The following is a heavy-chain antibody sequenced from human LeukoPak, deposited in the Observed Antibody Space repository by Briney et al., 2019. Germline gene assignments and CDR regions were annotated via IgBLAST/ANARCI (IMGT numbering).Heavy chain of an antibody. Sequence: SETLSLTCTVSGGSVSSGSYYWSWIRQPPGKGLEWIGYIYYSGSTNYNPSLKSRVTISVDTSKNQFSLKLSSVTAADTAVYYCARVEHSSSWYWYFDLWGRGTLVTVSS. CDR1: GGSVSSGSYY. J-gene: IGHJ2*01. D-gene: IGHD6-13*01. V-gene: IGHV4-61*01. CDR3: ARVEHSSSWYWYFDL. CDR2: IYYSGST.